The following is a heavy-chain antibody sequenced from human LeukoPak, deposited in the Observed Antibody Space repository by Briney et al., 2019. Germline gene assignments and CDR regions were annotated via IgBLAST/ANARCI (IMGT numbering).Heavy chain of an antibody. CDR3: ARVGRDAKTIQTFDS. D-gene: IGHD2-2*02. V-gene: IGHV4-39*01. J-gene: IGHJ4*02. Sequence: SETLSLTCTVSGGSISSDSDTYYWGWIRQPPGKGLEFIGTVYYSVSAYYNPSLKSRVTISVDPSKNQFSLRLTSVTAADTAVYYCARVGRDAKTIQTFDSWGQGALVTVSS. CDR2: VYYSVSA. CDR1: GGSISSDSDTYY.